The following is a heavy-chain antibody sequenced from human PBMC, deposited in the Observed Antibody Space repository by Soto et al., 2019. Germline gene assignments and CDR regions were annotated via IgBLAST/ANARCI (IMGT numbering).Heavy chain of an antibody. CDR1: GFTFSSYA. V-gene: IGHV3-23*01. CDR2: ISGSGGST. CDR3: AKPGTISGVRVNYFDY. Sequence: PGGSLRLSCAASGFTFSSYAMSWVRQAPGKGLEWVSAISGSGGSTYYADSVKGRFTLSRDNSKNTLYLQMNSLRAEDTAVYYCAKPGTISGVRVNYFDYWGQGTLVTVSS. D-gene: IGHD3-3*01. J-gene: IGHJ4*02.